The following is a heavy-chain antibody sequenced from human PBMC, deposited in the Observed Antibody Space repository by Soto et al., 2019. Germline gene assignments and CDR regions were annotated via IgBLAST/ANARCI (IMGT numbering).Heavy chain of an antibody. CDR1: GFSFSSFG. Sequence: QVQLVESGGGVVQPGRSLRLSCAGSGFSFSSFGMHWVRQAPGKGLEWVAVISYDGTNKYYVDSVKGRFTISRDNSKNTLYLQMNSLRGEDTAVYYCAKDGSLTLLSYFFDYWGQGTLVTVSS. J-gene: IGHJ4*02. CDR2: ISYDGTNK. V-gene: IGHV3-30*18. CDR3: AKDGSLTLLSYFFDY. D-gene: IGHD3-16*02.